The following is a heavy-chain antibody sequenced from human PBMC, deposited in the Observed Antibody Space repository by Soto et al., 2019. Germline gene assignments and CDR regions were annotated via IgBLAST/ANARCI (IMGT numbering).Heavy chain of an antibody. CDR1: GFTFSSYG. Sequence: GGSLRLSCAASGFTFSSYGMHWVRQAPGKGLEWVAVISYDGSNKYYADSVKGRFTISRDNSKNTLYLQMNSLRAEDTAVYYSAKDLGSGAYFDYCGQGTLVNVSS. CDR3: AKDLGSGAYFDY. CDR2: ISYDGSNK. D-gene: IGHD3-10*01. J-gene: IGHJ4*02. V-gene: IGHV3-30*18.